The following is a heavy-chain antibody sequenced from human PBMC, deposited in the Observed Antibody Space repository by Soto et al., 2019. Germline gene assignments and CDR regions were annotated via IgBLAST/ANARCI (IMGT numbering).Heavy chain of an antibody. V-gene: IGHV1-69*12. J-gene: IGHJ6*02. CDR2: IIPIFGTA. CDR1: GGTFSSYA. D-gene: IGHD5-12*01. Sequence: QVQLVQSGAEVKKPGSSVKVSCKASGGTFSSYAISWVRQAPGQGLEWMGGIIPIFGTANYAQKFQGRVTITADESTSTAYMDLSSLRSEDTAVYYCADGYNYPRDYYYGMDVWGQGTTVTVSS. CDR3: ADGYNYPRDYYYGMDV.